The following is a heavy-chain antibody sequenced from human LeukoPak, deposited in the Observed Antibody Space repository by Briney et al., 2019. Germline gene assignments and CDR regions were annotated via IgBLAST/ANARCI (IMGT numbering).Heavy chain of an antibody. D-gene: IGHD2-2*01. J-gene: IGHJ6*03. V-gene: IGHV4-38-2*01. CDR3: ARHACSSTSCYGYYYYYYMDV. CDR1: GYSISSGYY. Sequence: SETLSLTCAVSGYSISSGYYWGWIRQPPGKGLEWIGSIYHSGSTYYNPSLKSRVTISGDTSKNQFSLKLSSVTAADTAVYYCARHACSSTSCYGYYYYYYMDVWGKGTTVTVSS. CDR2: IYHSGST.